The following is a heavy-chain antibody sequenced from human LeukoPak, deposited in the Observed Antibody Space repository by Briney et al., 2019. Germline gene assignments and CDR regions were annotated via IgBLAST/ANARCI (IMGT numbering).Heavy chain of an antibody. V-gene: IGHV3-7*01. CDR3: ARESCGGDCYSDYYYYMDV. Sequence: PGGSLRLSCAASGFSFSSYWMSWVRQAPGKGLEWVANIKQDGSEKYYVDSVKGRFTISRDNAKNSLYLQMNSLRAEDTAVYYCARESCGGDCYSDYYYYMDVWGKGTTVTVSS. CDR2: IKQDGSEK. D-gene: IGHD2-21*02. J-gene: IGHJ6*03. CDR1: GFSFSSYW.